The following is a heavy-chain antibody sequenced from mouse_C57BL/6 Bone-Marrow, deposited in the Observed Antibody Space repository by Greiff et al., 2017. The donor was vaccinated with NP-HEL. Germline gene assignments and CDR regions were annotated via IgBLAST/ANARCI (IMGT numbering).Heavy chain of an antibody. J-gene: IGHJ2*01. CDR3: ARSQLRLRYYFDY. CDR2: ISSGSSTI. Sequence: EVQRVESGGGLVKPGGSLKLSCAASGFTFSDYGMHWVRQAPEKGLEWVAYISSGSSTIYYADTVKGRFTISRDNAKNTLFLQMTSLRSEDTAMYYCARSQLRLRYYFDYWGQGTTLTVSS. D-gene: IGHD3-2*02. CDR1: GFTFSDYG. V-gene: IGHV5-17*01.